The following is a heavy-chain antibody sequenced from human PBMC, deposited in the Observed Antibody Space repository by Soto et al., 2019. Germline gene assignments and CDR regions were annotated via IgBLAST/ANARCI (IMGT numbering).Heavy chain of an antibody. CDR3: VRDTYYYHSSGPAPFEY. V-gene: IGHV1-69*13. J-gene: IGHJ4*02. CDR1: GGTFSSYA. Sequence: SVKVSCKASGGTFSSYAISWVRQAPGQWLEWMGGIIPIFGTANYAQKFQGRVTITADESTSTAYMEIKSLSSDDTAVYYCVRDTYYYHSSGPAPFEYWGQGTQVTVSS. CDR2: IIPIFGTA. D-gene: IGHD3-22*01.